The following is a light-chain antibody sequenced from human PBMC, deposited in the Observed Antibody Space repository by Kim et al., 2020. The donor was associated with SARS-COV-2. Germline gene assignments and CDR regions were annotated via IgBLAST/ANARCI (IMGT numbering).Light chain of an antibody. Sequence: EIVLTQSPGTLSLSPGERATLSCRASQSVSSSYLAWYQQKPGQAHRLLIYGASSRATGIPDRFSGSGSGTDFTLTISRLEPEDFAVYYCQQYGSSQYTFGQGTKLEI. V-gene: IGKV3-20*01. CDR3: QQYGSSQYT. CDR2: GAS. J-gene: IGKJ2*01. CDR1: QSVSSSY.